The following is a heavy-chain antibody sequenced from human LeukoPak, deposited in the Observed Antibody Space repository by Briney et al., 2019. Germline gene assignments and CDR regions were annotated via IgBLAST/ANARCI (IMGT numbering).Heavy chain of an antibody. CDR2: ISAYNGNT. D-gene: IGHD3-3*01. CDR3: ARDARFTIFGVGGFDY. Sequence: ASVKVSYKASGGTFSSYAISWVRQAPGQGLEWMGWISAYNGNTNYAQKLQGRVTMTTDTSTSTAYMELRSLRSDDTAVYYCARDARFTIFGVGGFDYWGQGTLVTVSS. V-gene: IGHV1-18*01. CDR1: GGTFSSYA. J-gene: IGHJ4*02.